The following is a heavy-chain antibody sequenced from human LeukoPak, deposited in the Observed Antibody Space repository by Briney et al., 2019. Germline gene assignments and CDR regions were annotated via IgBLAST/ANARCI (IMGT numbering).Heavy chain of an antibody. J-gene: IGHJ6*03. D-gene: IGHD3-10*01. V-gene: IGHV3-48*01. CDR3: AKGVGGSANYYYMDV. CDR2: ITRSSTTI. CDR1: GFNFSIYS. Sequence: GGSLRLSCAASGFNFSIYSMNWVRQAPGKGLEWVSYITRSSTTIYYTDSVTGRFTISRDDSKNALNLQMNSLRPEDTAVYYCAKGVGGSANYYYMDVWGKGTTVTVSS.